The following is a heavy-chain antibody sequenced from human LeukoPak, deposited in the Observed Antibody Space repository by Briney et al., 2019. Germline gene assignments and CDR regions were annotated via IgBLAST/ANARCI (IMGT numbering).Heavy chain of an antibody. CDR3: ARSGYSYGYWYYGMDV. V-gene: IGHV1-69*13. D-gene: IGHD5-18*01. CDR2: IIPIFGTA. J-gene: IGHJ6*02. Sequence: GASVNVSCTASGGTFSSYAISWVRQAPGQGLEWMGGIIPIFGTANYAQKFQGRVTITADESTSTAYMELSSLRSEDTAVYYCARSGYSYGYWYYGMDVWGQGTTVTVSS. CDR1: GGTFSSYA.